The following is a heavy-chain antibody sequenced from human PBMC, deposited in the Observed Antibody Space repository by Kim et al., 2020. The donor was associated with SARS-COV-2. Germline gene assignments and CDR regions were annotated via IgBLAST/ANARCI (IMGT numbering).Heavy chain of an antibody. CDR1: GYTLTELS. D-gene: IGHD3-10*01. J-gene: IGHJ5*02. CDR2: FDPEDGET. Sequence: ASVKVSCKVSGYTLTELSMHWVRQAPGKGLEWMGGFDPEDGETIYAQKFQGRVTMTEDTSTDTAYMELSSLRSEDTAVYYCATDSGSITMVRGVMVHEKRLDPWGQGTLVTVSS. V-gene: IGHV1-24*01. CDR3: ATDSGSITMVRGVMVHEKRLDP.